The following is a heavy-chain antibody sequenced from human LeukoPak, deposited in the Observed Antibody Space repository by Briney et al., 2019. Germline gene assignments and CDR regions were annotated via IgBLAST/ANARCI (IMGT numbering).Heavy chain of an antibody. CDR1: GGSISSYY. CDR2: IHSSGSM. J-gene: IGHJ5*02. D-gene: IGHD6-19*01. V-gene: IGHV4-4*07. CDR3: ARETEVSGGRSWDL. Sequence: PSETLSLTCTVSGGSISSYYWTWIRQPAGKGLEWIGRIHSSGSMNHNPSLKSRVTMSVDTSNNQFSLKLSSVTAADTAVYYCARETEVSGGRSWDLWGQGTLVTVSS.